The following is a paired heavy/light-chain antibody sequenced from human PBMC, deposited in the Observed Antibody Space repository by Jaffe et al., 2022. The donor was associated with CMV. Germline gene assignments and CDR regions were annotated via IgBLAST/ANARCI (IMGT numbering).Light chain of an antibody. CDR3: ISYTSISTWV. V-gene: IGLV2-14*03. Sequence: QSALTQPASVSGSPGQSITISCTGTSSDVGDYNYVSWYQQHPGKAPKLMIYDVSNRPSGISNRFSGSKSGNTASLTISGLQAEDEADYYCISYTSISTWVFGGGTKLTVL. CDR1: SSDVGDYNY. CDR2: DVS. J-gene: IGLJ3*02.
Heavy chain of an antibody. CDR1: GGSISSTNYY. V-gene: IGHV4-39*01. Sequence: QLQLQESGPGLVKSSETLSLACSVSGGSISSTNYYWGWIRQPPGKGLEWIGSKYSGSTYYNPSLKSRVTISVDTPKNQFSLKLSSVTAEDTAVYYCARHQKQWVGDAFDIWGQGTMVTVSS. CDR2: KYSGST. D-gene: IGHD6-19*01. CDR3: ARHQKQWVGDAFDI. J-gene: IGHJ3*02.